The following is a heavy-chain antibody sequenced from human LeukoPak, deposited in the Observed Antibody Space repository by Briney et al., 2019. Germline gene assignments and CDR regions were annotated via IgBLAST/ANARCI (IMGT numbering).Heavy chain of an antibody. CDR3: ARHGSYYDIVRARAGCDY. Sequence: SETLSLTCAVYGGSFSGYFWSWIRQPPGKGLEWIAEINHSGSTKYNPYLKSGVTITVDTSTNQSPFKLISVTAAETAVYYCARHGSYYDIVRARAGCDYWGQGTLVTISS. CDR2: INHSGST. J-gene: IGHJ4*02. CDR1: GGSFSGYF. V-gene: IGHV4-34*01. D-gene: IGHD3-9*01.